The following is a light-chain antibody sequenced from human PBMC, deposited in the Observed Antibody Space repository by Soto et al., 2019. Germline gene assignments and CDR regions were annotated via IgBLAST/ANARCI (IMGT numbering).Light chain of an antibody. J-gene: IGKJ1*01. Sequence: DIQMTQSPSSLSASVGDRVTITCRASQGISTYLNWYQQKPGKAPKLLIYAASTLQSGVPSRFTGAGSGTDFTLTINNLQPEDFATYYCQESFFAPPTFGQGTRWIS. CDR3: QESFFAPPT. CDR2: AAS. V-gene: IGKV1-39*01. CDR1: QGISTY.